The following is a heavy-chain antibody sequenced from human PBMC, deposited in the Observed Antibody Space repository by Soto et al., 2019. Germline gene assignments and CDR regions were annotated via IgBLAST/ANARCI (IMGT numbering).Heavy chain of an antibody. J-gene: IGHJ4*02. Sequence: GGSLRLSCAASGFIFKMYWMHWVRQSPGKGLVWISRIYNDGTYSDYADSVRGRFTISRDNVNDTLYLQMNNLRAEDSGLYYCTRGPRPISTGTGAYWGQGTQVTSPQ. V-gene: IGHV3-74*01. CDR2: IYNDGTYS. CDR3: TRGPRPISTGTGAY. CDR1: GFIFKMYW. D-gene: IGHD3-10*01.